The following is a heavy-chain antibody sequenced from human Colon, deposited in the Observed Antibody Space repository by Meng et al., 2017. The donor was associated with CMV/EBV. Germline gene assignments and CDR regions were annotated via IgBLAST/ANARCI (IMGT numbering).Heavy chain of an antibody. V-gene: IGHV3-73*01. CDR1: GFTFSGSA. CDR2: IRSKANSYAT. J-gene: IGHJ6*02. CDR3: ARAPYCSNGVCFPGPYGLDV. D-gene: IGHD2-8*01. Sequence: GESLKISCAASGFTFSGSAMHWVRQASGKGLEWVGRIRSKANSYATAYAASVKGRFTISRDDSKNTAYLQMNSLKTEDTAVYYCARAPYCSNGVCFPGPYGLDVWSQGTTVTVSS.